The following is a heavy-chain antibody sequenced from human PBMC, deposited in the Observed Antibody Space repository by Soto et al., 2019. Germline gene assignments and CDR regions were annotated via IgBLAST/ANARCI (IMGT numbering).Heavy chain of an antibody. V-gene: IGHV1-18*01. Sequence: ASVKVSCKASGYTFNFYGITWVRQAPGQGLEWMGWISGFDGNTNYAADLQGRVTMTTDTSTSTAYMELRGLRSDDTAVYYCARIGVSSGHESPDFDSWGQGTLVTVSS. D-gene: IGHD3-16*01. CDR3: ARIGVSSGHESPDFDS. CDR2: ISGFDGNT. J-gene: IGHJ4*02. CDR1: GYTFNFYG.